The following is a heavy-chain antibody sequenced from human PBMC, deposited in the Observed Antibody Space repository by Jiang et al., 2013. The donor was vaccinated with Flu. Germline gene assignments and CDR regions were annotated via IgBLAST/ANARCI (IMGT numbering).Heavy chain of an antibody. CDR3: AKDKVESHLIYFDS. D-gene: IGHD3-3*01. CDR2: IRYDGINK. J-gene: IGHJ4*02. V-gene: IGHV3-30*02. Sequence: VQLVESGGGVVQPGGSLRLSCAASGFAFSSYGMHWVRQAPGQGLEWVTYIRYDGINKYYADSLRGRFTSSRDNSKNTLYLQINSLRAEDTAVYYCAKDKVESHLIYFDSWARTLVTSPQ. CDR1: GFAFSSYG.